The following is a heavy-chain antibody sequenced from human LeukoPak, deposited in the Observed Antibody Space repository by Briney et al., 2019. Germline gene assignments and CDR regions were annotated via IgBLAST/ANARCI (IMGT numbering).Heavy chain of an antibody. D-gene: IGHD3-3*01. CDR3: ASPLRFLESDAFDI. J-gene: IGHJ3*02. Sequence: GRSLRLSCAASGFTFSSYAMHWVRQAPGKGLEWVAVISYDGSNKYYADSVKGRFTISRDNSKNTLYLQMNSLRAEDTAVYYCASPLRFLESDAFDIWGQGTMVTVSS. CDR2: ISYDGSNK. CDR1: GFTFSSYA. V-gene: IGHV3-30-3*01.